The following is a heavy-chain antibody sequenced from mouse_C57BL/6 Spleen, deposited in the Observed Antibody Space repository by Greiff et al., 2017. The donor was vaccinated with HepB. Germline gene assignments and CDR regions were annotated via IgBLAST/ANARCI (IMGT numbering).Heavy chain of an antibody. D-gene: IGHD2-4*01. J-gene: IGHJ4*01. CDR1: GFTFSSYA. CDR2: ISDGGSYT. V-gene: IGHV5-4*01. CDR3: ARDYEYDGGYYAMDY. Sequence: EVQLVESGGGLVKPGGSLKLSCAASGFTFSSYAMSWVRQPPEKRLEWVATISDGGSYTYYPDNVKGRFTISRDNAKNNLYLQMSHLKSEDTAMYYCARDYEYDGGYYAMDYWGQGTSVTVSS.